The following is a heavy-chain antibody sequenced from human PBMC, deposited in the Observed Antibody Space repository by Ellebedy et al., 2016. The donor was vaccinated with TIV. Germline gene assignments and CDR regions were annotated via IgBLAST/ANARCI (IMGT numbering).Heavy chain of an antibody. CDR2: MNPNSGNT. V-gene: IGHV1-8*03. CDR3: ASSSHGRYDAFDI. J-gene: IGHJ3*02. D-gene: IGHD6-13*01. Sequence: ASVKVSCKASGDTFSSYDINWVRQATGQGLEWMGWMNPNSGNTGYAQKFQGRVTINRNTSISTAYMELSSLRSEDTAVYYCASSSHGRYDAFDIWGQGTMVTVSS. CDR1: GDTFSSYD.